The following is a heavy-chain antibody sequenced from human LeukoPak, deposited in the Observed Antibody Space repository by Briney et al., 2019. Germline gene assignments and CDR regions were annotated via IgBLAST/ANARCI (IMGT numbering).Heavy chain of an antibody. CDR1: GFTFSSHW. J-gene: IGHJ4*02. Sequence: GGSLRLSCAASGFTFSSHWMSWVRQAPGKGLEWVANIKQDGSEKYYVDSVKGRFTISRDNAKNSLYLQMNSLRAEDTAVYYCARGNDYWGQGTLVTVSS. CDR3: ARGNDY. CDR2: IKQDGSEK. V-gene: IGHV3-7*01.